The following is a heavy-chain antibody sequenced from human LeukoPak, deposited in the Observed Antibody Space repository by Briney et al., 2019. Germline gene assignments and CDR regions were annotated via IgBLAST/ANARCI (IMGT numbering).Heavy chain of an antibody. Sequence: SGGSLRLSCAASGFTFSSYWMHWVRHAPGKGLEWVAFIRYDGSNKYYADSVKGRFTISRDNSKNTLYLQMNSLRAEDTAVYYCAKLRNKRGSGYPYWGQGTLVTVSS. V-gene: IGHV3-30*02. CDR3: AKLRNKRGSGYPY. CDR1: GFTFSSYW. J-gene: IGHJ4*02. CDR2: IRYDGSNK. D-gene: IGHD3-3*01.